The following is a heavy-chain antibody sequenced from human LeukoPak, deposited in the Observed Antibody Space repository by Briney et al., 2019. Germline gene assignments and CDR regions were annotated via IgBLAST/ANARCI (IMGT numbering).Heavy chain of an antibody. V-gene: IGHV4-38-2*02. CDR1: GYSISSGYY. CDR3: ASPREGGQLLDFDY. J-gene: IGHJ4*02. Sequence: SETLSLTCTVSGYSISSGYYWGWIRQPPGKGLEWIGIIYHSGRTDYNPSLKSRVTISVDTSKNQFSLKLSSVTAADTAVYYCASPREGGQLLDFDYWGQGTLVTVSS. CDR2: IYHSGRT. D-gene: IGHD2-2*01.